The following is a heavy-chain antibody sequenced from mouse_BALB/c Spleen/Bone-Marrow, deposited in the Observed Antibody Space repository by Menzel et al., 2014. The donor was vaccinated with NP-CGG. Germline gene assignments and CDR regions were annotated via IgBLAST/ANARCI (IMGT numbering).Heavy chain of an antibody. Sequence: VQLQQSGAELVRPGASVKVSCKASGYTFTSYWINWVKQRPGQGLEWIGNIYPSDSYTNYNQNFKDKATSTVDKSSSTAYMQLSSPTSGDSAVYYCTRQYGNYYAMDYWGQGTSVTVSS. V-gene: IGHV1-69*02. J-gene: IGHJ4*01. D-gene: IGHD2-10*02. CDR3: TRQYGNYYAMDY. CDR2: IYPSDSYT. CDR1: GYTFTSYW.